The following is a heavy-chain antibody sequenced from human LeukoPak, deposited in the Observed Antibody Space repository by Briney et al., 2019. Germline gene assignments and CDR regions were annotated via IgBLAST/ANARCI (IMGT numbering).Heavy chain of an antibody. CDR1: GFTFSNYA. CDR2: ISGDGGST. CDR3: AKDMWRFGELDYDY. J-gene: IGHJ4*02. D-gene: IGHD3-10*01. V-gene: IGHV3-43*02. Sequence: GGSLRLSCAASGFTFSNYAMIWVRQAPGKGLEWVSLISGDGGSTYYADSVKGRFTISRDNSKNFLYLQMNSLRTEDTALYYCAKDMWRFGELDYDYWGQGTLVTVSS.